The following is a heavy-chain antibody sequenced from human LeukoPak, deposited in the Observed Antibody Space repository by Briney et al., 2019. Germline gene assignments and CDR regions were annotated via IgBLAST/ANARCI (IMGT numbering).Heavy chain of an antibody. CDR3: AREGPIAARIFDY. CDR1: GFTFSSYE. CDR2: ISSSGSTI. D-gene: IGHD6-6*01. V-gene: IGHV3-48*03. J-gene: IGHJ4*02. Sequence: GGSLRLSCAASGFTFSSYEMNWVRQAPGKGLEWVSYISSSGSTIYYADSVKGRFTISRDNAKNSLYLQMNSLRAEDTAVYYCAREGPIAARIFDYWGQGTLVTVSS.